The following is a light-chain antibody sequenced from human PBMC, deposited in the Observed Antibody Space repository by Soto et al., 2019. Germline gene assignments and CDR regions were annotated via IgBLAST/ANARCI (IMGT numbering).Light chain of an antibody. V-gene: IGKV1-5*03. CDR1: QTINSW. J-gene: IGKJ1*01. CDR2: KAS. CDR3: QQYKSDSSWT. Sequence: IQMTNSPAALSSSVFYRVTITCLFIQTINSWLAWYQQKPGKAPKLLIYKASYLQSWVPSTFSGSGSGTEFTLTISSLQPDDFAPYYCQQYKSDSSWTFGQGTKVDI.